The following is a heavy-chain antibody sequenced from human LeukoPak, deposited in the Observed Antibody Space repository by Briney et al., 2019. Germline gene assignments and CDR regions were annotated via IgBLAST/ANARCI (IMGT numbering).Heavy chain of an antibody. CDR1: GGSFTGYY. J-gene: IGHJ4*02. D-gene: IGHD6-13*01. Sequence: PSETLSLTCVMYGGSFTGYYWSWICQSPGKGLEWIGEISPSGSKYNPSLKSRVTISLDTNKNQFFLILSSGTAADAAVYFCASDSYSSIGYFWSQGTLVTVSS. CDR2: ISPSGS. CDR3: ASDSYSSIGYF. V-gene: IGHV4-34*01.